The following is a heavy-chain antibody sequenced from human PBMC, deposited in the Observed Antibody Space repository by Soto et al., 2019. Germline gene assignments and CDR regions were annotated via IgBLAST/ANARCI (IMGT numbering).Heavy chain of an antibody. D-gene: IGHD6-13*01. CDR2: IWYDGSNK. CDR3: ARGNQQLGTYYYYYGMDV. J-gene: IGHJ6*02. CDR1: GFTFSSYG. Sequence: GGSLRLSCAASGFTFSSYGMHWVRQAPGKGLEWVAVIWYDGSNKYYADSVKGRFTISRDNSKNTLYLQMNSLRAEDTAVYYCARGNQQLGTYYYYYGMDVWGQGTTVTVSS. V-gene: IGHV3-33*01.